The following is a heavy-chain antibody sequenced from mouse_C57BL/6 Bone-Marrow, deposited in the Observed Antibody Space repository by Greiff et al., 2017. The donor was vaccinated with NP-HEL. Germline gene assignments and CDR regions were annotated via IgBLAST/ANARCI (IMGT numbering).Heavy chain of an antibody. D-gene: IGHD1-1*02. V-gene: IGHV14-1*01. CDR1: GFTINDYY. Sequence: EVQLQQSGAELVRPGASVKLSCTASGFTINDYYMHWVKQRPEQGLEWIGRIDPADGDTEYAPKFQGKATLTADTSSNTAYLQLSSLTSEDTAVYYCTPGGYRDFDVWGTGTTVTVSS. CDR2: IDPADGDT. CDR3: TPGGYRDFDV. J-gene: IGHJ1*03.